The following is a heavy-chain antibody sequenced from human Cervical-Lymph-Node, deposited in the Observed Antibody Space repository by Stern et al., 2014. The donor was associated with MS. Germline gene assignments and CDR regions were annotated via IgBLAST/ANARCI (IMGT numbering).Heavy chain of an antibody. CDR1: GYTFTGFF. J-gene: IGHJ4*02. V-gene: IGHV1-2*04. CDR3: ARGYPFFDN. Sequence: QLVQSGAEVKKPGASVKVSCTASGYTFTGFFFHWVRRAPGQGLEWVGRINPNTGVTKSAQKFQGWVTLTRDTSINTVYMELNRLKSDDTAVFYCARGYPFFDNWGQGTLVTVSS. CDR2: INPNTGVT. D-gene: IGHD2-15*01.